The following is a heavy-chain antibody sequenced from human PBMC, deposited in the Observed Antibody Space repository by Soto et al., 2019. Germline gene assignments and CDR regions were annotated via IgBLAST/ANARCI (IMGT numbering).Heavy chain of an antibody. V-gene: IGHV1-69*13. CDR1: GGTFSSYA. CDR3: ASSVAKIVVGPFDY. J-gene: IGHJ4*02. CDR2: IIPIFGTA. D-gene: IGHD3-22*01. Sequence: EASVKVSCKASGGTFSSYAISWVRQAPGQGLEWMGGIIPIFGTANYAQKFQGRVTITADESTSTAYMELSSLRSEDTAVYYCASSVAKIVVGPFDYWGQGTLVTVSS.